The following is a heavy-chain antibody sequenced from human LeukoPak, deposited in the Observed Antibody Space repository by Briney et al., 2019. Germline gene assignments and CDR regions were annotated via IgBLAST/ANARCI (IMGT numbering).Heavy chain of an antibody. CDR1: GGSFSGYY. J-gene: IGHJ6*02. CDR3: AMCGSTSCRYYYYGMDV. D-gene: IGHD2-2*01. Sequence: SETLSLTCAVYGGSFSGYYWSWIRQPPGKGLEWIGEINHSGSTNYNPSLKGRVTMSVDTSKNQFSLKLTSVTAADTAVYYCAMCGSTSCRYYYYGMDVWGQGTTVTVSS. V-gene: IGHV4-34*01. CDR2: INHSGST.